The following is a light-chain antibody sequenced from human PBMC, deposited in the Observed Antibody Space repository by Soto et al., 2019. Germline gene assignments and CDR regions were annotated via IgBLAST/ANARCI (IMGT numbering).Light chain of an antibody. V-gene: IGKV3-20*01. CDR3: QQYSYSPIT. CDR1: QSVTSSF. J-gene: IGKJ5*01. CDR2: GAS. Sequence: EIVLTQSPGTLSLSPGERATLSCRASQSVTSSFLAWFQQKPGQAPRLLIYGASSRATGIPDRFIGSGSGTDFTLTISRLGPEDFAVYYCQQYSYSPITFGQGTRLEIK.